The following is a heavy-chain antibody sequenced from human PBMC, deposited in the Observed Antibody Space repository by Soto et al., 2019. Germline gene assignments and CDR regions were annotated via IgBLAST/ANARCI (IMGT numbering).Heavy chain of an antibody. CDR1: GGCISSTNW. Sequence: QVQLQESGPGLVKPSGTLSLTCAVSGGCISSTNWWNWVRQPPGKGLEWIGEIDHSGSTNYNPSLKSRVTMSVDKPKNQFSLKLSSVTAADTAVYYCVRDSGNGWKDYWGQGTLVTVSS. V-gene: IGHV4-4*02. CDR3: VRDSGNGWKDY. CDR2: IDHSGST. J-gene: IGHJ4*02. D-gene: IGHD6-19*01.